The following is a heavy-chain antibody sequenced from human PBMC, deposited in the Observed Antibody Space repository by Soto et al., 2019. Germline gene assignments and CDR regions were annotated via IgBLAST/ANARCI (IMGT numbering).Heavy chain of an antibody. J-gene: IGHJ4*02. D-gene: IGHD3-10*01. CDR2: LNQDGSEI. CDR1: GFSFSNYW. Sequence: EVQLVESGGGLVQPGGSLRLSCVASGFSFSNYWMSWVRQAPGKGLEWVANLNQDGSEINYVDSVKGRFAISRDNAKNSLLLQMNSLRAEDSDVYYCARDRSYSTFDCWGQGTLVTVSS. CDR3: ARDRSYSTFDC. V-gene: IGHV3-7*01.